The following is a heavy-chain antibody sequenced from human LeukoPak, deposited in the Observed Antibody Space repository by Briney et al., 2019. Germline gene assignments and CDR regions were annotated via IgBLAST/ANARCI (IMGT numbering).Heavy chain of an antibody. Sequence: GGSLRLSCAASGFTFSNYGMHWVRKAPGKGLEWVAFIRYDGSNKYYADSVKGRFTISRDNSKNTLYLQMNSLRAEDTAVYYCAKDSIAGQQLVLVDYWGQGTLVTVSS. D-gene: IGHD6-13*01. J-gene: IGHJ4*02. CDR3: AKDSIAGQQLVLVDY. CDR1: GFTFSNYG. CDR2: IRYDGSNK. V-gene: IGHV3-30*02.